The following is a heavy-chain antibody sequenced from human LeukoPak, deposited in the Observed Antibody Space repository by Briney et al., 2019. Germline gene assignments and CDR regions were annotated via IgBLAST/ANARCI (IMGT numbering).Heavy chain of an antibody. J-gene: IGHJ4*02. Sequence: SQTLSSTGGTACGSVSSNTAAWNWIRQSPFRGLEWLGRTFYRSKWYNDYAGSVKSRITISPDTSKNHFSLHLDSVTPEDTAMYYCARDGWQPFDYWGQGSLVTVSS. CDR2: TFYRSKWYN. CDR3: ARDGWQPFDY. V-gene: IGHV6-1*01. D-gene: IGHD2-15*01. CDR1: CGSVSSNTAA.